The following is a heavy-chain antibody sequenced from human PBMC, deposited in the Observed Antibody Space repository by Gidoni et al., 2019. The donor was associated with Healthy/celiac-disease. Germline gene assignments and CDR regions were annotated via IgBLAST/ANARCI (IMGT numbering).Heavy chain of an antibody. CDR2: TCYSGSN. J-gene: IGHJ4*02. CDR1: GGPISSGGYH. V-gene: IGHV4-31*03. Sequence: QVQLQESGPGLVKPSQTLSLTCPVPGGPISSGGYHWSWIRQHPGKGLEWIGYTCYSGSNYYNPSLKSRLTISVDTSKNQFSLKLSSVTAADTAVYYCARAPHYDFWGGRFDYWGQGTLVTVSS. CDR3: ARAPHYDFWGGRFDY. D-gene: IGHD3-3*01.